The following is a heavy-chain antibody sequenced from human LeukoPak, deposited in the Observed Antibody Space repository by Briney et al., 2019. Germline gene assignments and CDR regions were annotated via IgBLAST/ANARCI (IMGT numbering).Heavy chain of an antibody. CDR2: ISGGDPTT. D-gene: IGHD3-10*01. CDR1: DFSFITYA. J-gene: IGHJ4*02. Sequence: GGSLRLSCAASDFSFITYAMSWVRQAPGKGLEWVSSISGGDPTTYYADSVKGRFTISRDNSKNTLFLQMNSLRVEDTAVYYCARGVFNWGQGTLVTVSS. V-gene: IGHV3-23*01. CDR3: ARGVFN.